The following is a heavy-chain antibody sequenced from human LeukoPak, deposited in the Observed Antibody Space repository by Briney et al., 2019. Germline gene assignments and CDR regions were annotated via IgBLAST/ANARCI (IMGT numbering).Heavy chain of an antibody. CDR2: IYYSGST. CDR3: AQAAAGTGAFDI. V-gene: IGHV4-59*01. Sequence: SETLSLTCTVSGGSISSYYWSWIRQPPGKGLEWIGYIYYSGSTNYNPSLKSRVTISVDTSKNQFSLKLSSVTAADTAVYYCAQAAAGTGAFDIWGQGTMVTVSS. J-gene: IGHJ3*02. CDR1: GGSISSYY. D-gene: IGHD6-13*01.